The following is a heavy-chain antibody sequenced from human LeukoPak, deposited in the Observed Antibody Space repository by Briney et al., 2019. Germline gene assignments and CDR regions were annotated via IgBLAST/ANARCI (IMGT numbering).Heavy chain of an antibody. Sequence: SGGSLSLSCAASGFTFSSYAMSWVRQAPGKGLEWVSGISGSGGSTYYADSVKGRFTISRDNSKNTLYLQMDSLRAEDTAVYYCAKDRITGTPYYSDYWGQGTLVTVSS. J-gene: IGHJ4*02. CDR1: GFTFSSYA. CDR3: AKDRITGTPYYSDY. V-gene: IGHV3-23*01. D-gene: IGHD1-20*01. CDR2: ISGSGGST.